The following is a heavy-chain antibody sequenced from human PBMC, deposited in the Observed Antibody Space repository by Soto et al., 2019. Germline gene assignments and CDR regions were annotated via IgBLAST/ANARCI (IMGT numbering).Heavy chain of an antibody. J-gene: IGHJ4*02. CDR1: GFTFSNHA. D-gene: IGHD3-16*01. CDR2: ISGNANDI. CDR3: AKKRSGSWSMGCFDS. Sequence: EVHLLESGGALVQPGGSLRLSCAASGFTFSNHAMNWVRQAPGKGLEWLSAISGNANDIYYADSVKGRFTISRDSSTNTVFLQMNSLRAEDTALYYCAKKRSGSWSMGCFDSCGQGTLVTVSS. V-gene: IGHV3-23*01.